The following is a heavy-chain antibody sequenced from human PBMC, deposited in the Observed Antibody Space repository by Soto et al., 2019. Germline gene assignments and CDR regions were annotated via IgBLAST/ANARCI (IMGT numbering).Heavy chain of an antibody. V-gene: IGHV1-18*01. Sequence: ASVKVSCKASGYTFTSYGISWVRQAPGQGLEWMGWISAYNGNTNYAQKLQGRVTMTTDTSTSTAYMELRSLRSDDTAVYYCARSIVGATYYYYYGMDVWGQGTTVTVSS. CDR3: ARSIVGATYYYYYGMDV. CDR1: GYTFTSYG. J-gene: IGHJ6*01. CDR2: ISAYNGNT. D-gene: IGHD1-26*01.